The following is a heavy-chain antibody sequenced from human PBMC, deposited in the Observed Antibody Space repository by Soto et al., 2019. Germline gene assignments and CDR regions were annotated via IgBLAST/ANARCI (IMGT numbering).Heavy chain of an antibody. V-gene: IGHV3-30*18. CDR2: ISYDGSNK. J-gene: IGHJ5*02. D-gene: IGHD3-3*01. CDR3: AKDTSGWFDP. CDR1: GFTFSSYG. Sequence: QVQLVESGGGVVQPGRSLRLSCAASGFTFSSYGMHWVRQAPGKGLEWVAVISYDGSNKYYADSVKGRFTISRDNSKNPLYLQMNSLRAEDTAVYYCAKDTSGWFDPWGQGTLVTVSS.